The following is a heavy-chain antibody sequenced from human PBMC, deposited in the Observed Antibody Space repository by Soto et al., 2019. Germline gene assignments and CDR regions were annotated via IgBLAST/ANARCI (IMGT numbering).Heavy chain of an antibody. J-gene: IGHJ4*02. CDR1: GGSISSSNW. Sequence: ASETLSLTCAVSGGSISSSNWWSCVRQPPGKGLEWIGEIYHSGSTNYNPSLKSRVTISVDKSKNQFSLKLSSVTAADTAVYYCARYYSSGWYYFDYWGQGTLVTVSS. CDR2: IYHSGST. D-gene: IGHD6-19*01. V-gene: IGHV4-4*02. CDR3: ARYYSSGWYYFDY.